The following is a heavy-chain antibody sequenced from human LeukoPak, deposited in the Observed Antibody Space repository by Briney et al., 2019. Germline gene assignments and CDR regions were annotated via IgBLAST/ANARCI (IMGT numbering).Heavy chain of an antibody. CDR1: GYTLTELS. J-gene: IGHJ5*02. Sequence: ASVKVSCKVSGYTLTELSMHWVRQASGKGLEWMGGFDPEDGETIYAQKFQGRVTMTEDTSTDTAYMELSSLRSEDTAVYYCATGWGDSSSWYNWFDPWGQGTLATVSS. CDR3: ATGWGDSSSWYNWFDP. D-gene: IGHD6-13*01. V-gene: IGHV1-24*01. CDR2: FDPEDGET.